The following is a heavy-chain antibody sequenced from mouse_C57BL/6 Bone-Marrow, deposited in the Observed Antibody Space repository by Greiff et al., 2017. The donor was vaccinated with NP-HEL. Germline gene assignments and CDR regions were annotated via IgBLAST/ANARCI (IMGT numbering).Heavy chain of an antibody. V-gene: IGHV1-54*01. CDR3: ARGAFTTVVAWYFDV. D-gene: IGHD1-1*01. CDR1: GYAFTNYL. J-gene: IGHJ1*03. CDR2: INPGSGGT. Sequence: QVQLQQSGAELVRPGTSVKVSCKASGYAFTNYLIEWVKQRPGQGLEWIGVINPGSGGTNYNEKFKGKATLTADKSSSTAYMQLSSLTSEDSAVYFCARGAFTTVVAWYFDVWGTGTTVTVSS.